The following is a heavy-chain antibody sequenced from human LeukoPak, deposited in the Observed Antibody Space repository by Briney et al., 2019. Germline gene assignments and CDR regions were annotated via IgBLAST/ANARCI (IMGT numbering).Heavy chain of an antibody. J-gene: IGHJ5*02. D-gene: IGHD4-11*01. CDR3: ARFYSNYVTNWFDP. V-gene: IGHV4-59*08. CDR1: GGSISGYY. Sequence: SETLSLTCTVSGGSISGYYWSWIRQPPGKGLEWIGYIYYSGSTNYNPSLKSRVTISVDTSKNQFSLKLSSVTAADTAVYYCARFYSNYVTNWFDPWGQGTLVTVSS. CDR2: IYYSGST.